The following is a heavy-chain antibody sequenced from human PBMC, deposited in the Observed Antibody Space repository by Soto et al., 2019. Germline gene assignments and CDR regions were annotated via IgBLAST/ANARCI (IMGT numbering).Heavy chain of an antibody. J-gene: IGHJ6*02. CDR3: AREQDSSWFSATFRYYYYGMDV. CDR1: GGSISSGGYY. CDR2: IYYSGST. V-gene: IGHV4-31*03. Sequence: QVQLQESGPGLVKPSQTLSLTCTVSGGSISSGGYYWSWIRQHPGKGLEWIGYIYYSGSTYYNPSLKSRVTISVDTSKNQFSLKLSSVTAADTAVYYCAREQDSSWFSATFRYYYYGMDVWGQGTTVTVSS. D-gene: IGHD6-13*01.